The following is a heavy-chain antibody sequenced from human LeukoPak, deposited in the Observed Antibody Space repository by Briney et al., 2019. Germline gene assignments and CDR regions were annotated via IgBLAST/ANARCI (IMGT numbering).Heavy chain of an antibody. CDR3: ATYYGSGSYFDY. CDR1: GYSISSGYY. V-gene: IGHV4-38-2*02. Sequence: PSETLSLTCTVSGYSISSGYYWGWIRQPPGKGLEWIGSIYHSGSTYYNPSLKSRVTMSVDTSKNRFSLKLSSVTAADTAVYYCATYYGSGSYFDYWGQGTLVTVSS. D-gene: IGHD3-10*01. J-gene: IGHJ4*02. CDR2: IYHSGST.